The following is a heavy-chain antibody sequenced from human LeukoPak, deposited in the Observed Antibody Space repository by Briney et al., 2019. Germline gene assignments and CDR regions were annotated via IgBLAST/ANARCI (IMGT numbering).Heavy chain of an antibody. CDR2: VFGSGET. D-gene: IGHD2-15*01. J-gene: IGHJ4*02. CDR3: AKYGSSGPHYLHY. V-gene: IGHV3-23*01. Sequence: PGESLRLSCEASGFTFNSYAMAWVRQTPGKGLEWVSSVFGSGETHYTDSVKGRFTISRDNSKNTVYLQMNSLRAEDTAIYYCAKYGSSGPHYLHYWGQGTLVTVSS. CDR1: GFTFNSYA.